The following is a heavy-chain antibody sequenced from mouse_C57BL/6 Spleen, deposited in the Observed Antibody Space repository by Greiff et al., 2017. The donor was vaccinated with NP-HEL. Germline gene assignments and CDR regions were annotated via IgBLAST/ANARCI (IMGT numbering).Heavy chain of an antibody. CDR1: GFTFSDYG. Sequence: DVMLVESGGGLVKPGGSLKLSCAASGFTFSDYGMHWVRQAPEKGLEWVAYISSGSSTIYYADTVKGRFTISRDNAKNTLFLQMTSLRSEDTAMYYCARARGYYGYFDVWGTGTTVTVSS. V-gene: IGHV5-17*01. CDR2: ISSGSSTI. J-gene: IGHJ1*03. CDR3: ARARGYYGYFDV. D-gene: IGHD2-2*01.